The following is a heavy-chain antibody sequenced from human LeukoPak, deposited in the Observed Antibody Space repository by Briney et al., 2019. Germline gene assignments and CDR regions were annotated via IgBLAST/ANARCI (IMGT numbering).Heavy chain of an antibody. Sequence: ASVTVSCKASGYNFTTDYIHWVRQAPGQGLEWMGIFNPSGVSTTYSQKFQGRVTMTKDTSTSTVYMELSSLRSEDTAVYYCARDPIVVVDDTNLHSGYYYYGMDVWGQGTTVTVSS. J-gene: IGHJ6*02. CDR2: FNPSGVST. V-gene: IGHV1-46*01. D-gene: IGHD2-15*01. CDR3: ARDPIVVVDDTNLHSGYYYYGMDV. CDR1: GYNFTTDY.